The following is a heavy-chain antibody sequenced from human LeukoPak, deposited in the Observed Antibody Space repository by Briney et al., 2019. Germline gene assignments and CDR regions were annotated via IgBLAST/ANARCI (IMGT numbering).Heavy chain of an antibody. CDR2: IKQDGSEK. V-gene: IGHV3-7*01. CDR3: ARDVEVRGRGKFDY. D-gene: IGHD3-10*01. CDR1: GFTFSSYW. J-gene: IGHJ4*02. Sequence: GGSLRLSCAASGFTFSSYWMSWVRQAPGKGLEWVANIKQDGSEKYYVDSVKGRFTISRDNAKNSLYLQMNSLRAEDTAVYYCARDVEVRGRGKFDYWGQGTLVTVSS.